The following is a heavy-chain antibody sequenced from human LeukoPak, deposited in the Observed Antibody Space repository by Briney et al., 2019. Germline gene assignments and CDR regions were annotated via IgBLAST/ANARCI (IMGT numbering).Heavy chain of an antibody. V-gene: IGHV3-66*01. D-gene: IGHD2-2*03. J-gene: IGHJ4*02. Sequence: PGGSLRPSCAASGFTVSSNYMSWVRQAPGKGLEWVSVIYSGGSTYYADSVKGRFTISRDNSKNTLYLQMNSLRAEDTAVYYCATVGGYCSSTSCRTIRYYFDYWGQGTLVTVSS. CDR3: ATVGGYCSSTSCRTIRYYFDY. CDR1: GFTVSSNY. CDR2: IYSGGST.